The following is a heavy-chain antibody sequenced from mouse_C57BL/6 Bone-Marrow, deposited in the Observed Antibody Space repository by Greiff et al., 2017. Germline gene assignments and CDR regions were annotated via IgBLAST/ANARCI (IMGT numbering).Heavy chain of an antibody. CDR1: GYTFTSYW. Sequence: QVQLQQSGAELAKPGASVKLSCKASGYTFTSYWIHWVKQRPGQGLEWIGYINPSSGYTKYTQKFKDKATLTADKSSSTAYMQLSSLTYEDSAVYYCARYPPRYGSRWYFDVWGTGTTVTVSS. D-gene: IGHD1-1*01. V-gene: IGHV1-7*01. CDR3: ARYPPRYGSRWYFDV. J-gene: IGHJ1*03. CDR2: INPSSGYT.